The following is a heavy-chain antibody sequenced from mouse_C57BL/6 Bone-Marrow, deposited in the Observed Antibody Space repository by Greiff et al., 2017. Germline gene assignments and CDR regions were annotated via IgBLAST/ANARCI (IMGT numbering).Heavy chain of an antibody. CDR2: INPGRGGN. V-gene: IGHV1-54*01. J-gene: IGHJ3*01. CDR3: ARSGYYYGSSLFAY. Sequence: VQLQQSGAELVRPGTSVKVSCKASGYAFTNYLIEWVKQRPGQGLEWIGVINPGRGGNNYNEKFKGKATLTADKSSSTAYMQLSSLTSEDSAVYFCARSGYYYGSSLFAYWGQGTLVTVSA. D-gene: IGHD1-1*01. CDR1: GYAFTNYL.